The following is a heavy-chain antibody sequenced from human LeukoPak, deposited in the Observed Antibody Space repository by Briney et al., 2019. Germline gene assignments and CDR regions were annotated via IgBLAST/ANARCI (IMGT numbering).Heavy chain of an antibody. Sequence: GGSLRLSCAASGFNFDDYAMSWVRQAPGKGLEWVSVINWNGGSTGYADSVKGRFTISRDNAKNSLYLQMNSLRAEDTALYYCARESGSVTSEVDFDYWGRGTLVTVSS. J-gene: IGHJ4*02. V-gene: IGHV3-20*04. CDR1: GFNFDDYA. D-gene: IGHD4-17*01. CDR3: ARESGSVTSEVDFDY. CDR2: INWNGGST.